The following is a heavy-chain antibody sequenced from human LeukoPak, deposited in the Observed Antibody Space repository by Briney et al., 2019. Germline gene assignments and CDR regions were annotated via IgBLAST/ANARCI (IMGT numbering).Heavy chain of an antibody. CDR1: GDSFTYYH. V-gene: IGHV4-34*01. J-gene: IGHJ4*02. Sequence: SETLSLTCAFYGDSFTYYHWTWIRESPGRGLEWIGEVSHTGDTDYNPSLKNRLTISIDTSNKQFSLRLTSVTAADTAVYYCARTPGAFDFWGQGTLVTVSS. CDR2: VSHTGDT. CDR3: ARTPGAFDF. D-gene: IGHD2-15*01.